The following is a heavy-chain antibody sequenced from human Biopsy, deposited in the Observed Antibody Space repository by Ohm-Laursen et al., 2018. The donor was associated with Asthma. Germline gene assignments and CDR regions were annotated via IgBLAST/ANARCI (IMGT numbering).Heavy chain of an antibody. CDR3: ARKAGSCISRTCYSLDF. CDR2: INSVFGTT. D-gene: IGHD2-2*01. CDR1: GGTFNTYV. Sequence: AASVKVSCKSLGGTFNTYVIGWVRQAPGQGLEWMGGINSVFGTTNYPQKFQDRVTITADDSTSTVYMELGSLRSEDTAVYYCARKAGSCISRTCYSLDFWGQGTLVTVSS. J-gene: IGHJ4*02. V-gene: IGHV1-69*13.